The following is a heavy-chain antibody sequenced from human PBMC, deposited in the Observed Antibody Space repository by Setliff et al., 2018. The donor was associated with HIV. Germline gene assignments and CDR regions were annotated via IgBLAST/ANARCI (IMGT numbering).Heavy chain of an antibody. CDR3: ARDRGSSWSGDPFDT. CDR2: IYSGGST. J-gene: IGHJ3*02. CDR1: GFIFTDYW. V-gene: IGHV3-66*02. Sequence: GGSLRLSCAASGFIFTDYWMSWVRQAPGKGPEWVSVIYSGGSTSYADSVKGRFTISRDNSKNAVYLLVNSLRVEDTGTYYCARDRGSSWSGDPFDTWGQGTMVTVSS. D-gene: IGHD6-13*01.